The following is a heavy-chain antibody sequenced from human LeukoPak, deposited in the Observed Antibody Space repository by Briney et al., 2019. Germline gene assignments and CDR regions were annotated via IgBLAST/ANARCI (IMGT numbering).Heavy chain of an antibody. D-gene: IGHD1-7*01. V-gene: IGHV3-23*01. J-gene: IGHJ6*02. Sequence: PGGSLRLSCAASGFTFSSYAMSRVRQAPGKGLEWVSAISGSGGSTYYADSVKGRFTISRDNSKNTLYLRMNSLRAEDTAVYYCAKDELVGGTTGYYYYGMDVWGQGTTVTVSS. CDR1: GFTFSSYA. CDR3: AKDELVGGTTGYYYYGMDV. CDR2: ISGSGGST.